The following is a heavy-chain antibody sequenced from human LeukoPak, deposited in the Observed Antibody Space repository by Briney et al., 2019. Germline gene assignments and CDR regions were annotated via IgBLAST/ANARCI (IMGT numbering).Heavy chain of an antibody. D-gene: IGHD3-22*01. Sequence: ASVKVSCKVSGCTLTDLSMHWVRQAPGKGLEWMGGFNLEDGETIYAQKFLGRVTMTEDTSTDTAYMELSSLRSEDTAVYYCATDYYDSSGYSLGWWGQGTLVTVSS. CDR2: FNLEDGET. J-gene: IGHJ4*02. CDR1: GCTLTDLS. V-gene: IGHV1-24*01. CDR3: ATDYYDSSGYSLGW.